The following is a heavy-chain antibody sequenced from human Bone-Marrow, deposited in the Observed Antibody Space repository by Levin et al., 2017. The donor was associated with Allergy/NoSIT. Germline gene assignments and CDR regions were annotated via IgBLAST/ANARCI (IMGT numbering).Heavy chain of an antibody. CDR1: GFTFSSHG. CDR2: IRYDGSNE. J-gene: IGHJ3*01. Sequence: GESLKISCAASGFTFSSHGMHWVRQAPGKGLEGVAGIRYDGSNEYYVESVKGRFSISRDNSKNTLYLQMTSLRGDDTAVYYCARDRDSSSWDALDLWGQGTMVTVSS. CDR3: ARDRDSSSWDALDL. V-gene: IGHV3-33*01. D-gene: IGHD6-13*01.